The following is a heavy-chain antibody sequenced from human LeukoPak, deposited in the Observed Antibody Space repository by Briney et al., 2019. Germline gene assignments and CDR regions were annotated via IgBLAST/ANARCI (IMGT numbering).Heavy chain of an antibody. V-gene: IGHV3-21*01. D-gene: IGHD3-10*01. J-gene: IGHJ4*02. Sequence: PGGSLRLSCAASGFTFSSYSMNWVRQAPGKGLEWVSSISSSSSYVYYADSVKGRFTISRDNAKNSLYLQMNSLRAEDTAVYYCARAQVPYYYGSGSLNSLTFDYWGQGTLVTVSS. CDR3: ARAQVPYYYGSGSLNSLTFDY. CDR1: GFTFSSYS. CDR2: ISSSSSYV.